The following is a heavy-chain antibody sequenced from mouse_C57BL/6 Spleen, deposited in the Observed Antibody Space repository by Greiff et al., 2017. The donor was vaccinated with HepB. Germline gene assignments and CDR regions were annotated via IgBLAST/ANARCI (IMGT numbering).Heavy chain of an antibody. Sequence: QVQLQQSGAELARPGASVKLSCKASGYTFTSYGISWVKQRTGQGLEWIGEIYPRSGNTYYNEKFKGKATLTADKSSSTAYMELRSLTSEDSAVYFCARSYGSSYRYFDVWGTGTTVTVSS. CDR1: GYTFTSYG. CDR3: ARSYGSSYRYFDV. CDR2: IYPRSGNT. D-gene: IGHD1-1*01. V-gene: IGHV1-81*01. J-gene: IGHJ1*03.